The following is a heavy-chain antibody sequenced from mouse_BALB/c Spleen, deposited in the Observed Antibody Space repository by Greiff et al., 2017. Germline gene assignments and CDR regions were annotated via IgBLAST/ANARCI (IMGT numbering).Heavy chain of an antibody. CDR1: GFTFSSFG. D-gene: IGHD2-4*01. J-gene: IGHJ4*01. V-gene: IGHV5-17*02. Sequence: EVQLVESGGGLVQPGGSRKLSCAASGFTFSSFGMHWVRQAPEKGLEWVAYISSGSSTIYYADTVKGRFTISRDNPKNTLFLQMTSLRSEDTAMYYCARSTMITTRGYYAMDYWGQGTSVTVSS. CDR3: ARSTMITTRGYYAMDY. CDR2: ISSGSSTI.